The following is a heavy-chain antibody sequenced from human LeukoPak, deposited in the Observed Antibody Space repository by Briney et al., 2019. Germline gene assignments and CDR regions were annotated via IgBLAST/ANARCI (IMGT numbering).Heavy chain of an antibody. CDR2: ISYDGNNK. CDR3: SKGVRGAARYWYFDL. CDR1: GFTFSSYG. Sequence: GGSLRLSCAAAGFTFSSYGMHWVRQAPGRGLEWVALISYDGNNKYYPDSVKGRFTISRDNSKNTLFLQMDSLRAEDTAVYYCSKGVRGAARYWYFDLWGRGTLVTVSS. V-gene: IGHV3-30*18. J-gene: IGHJ2*01. D-gene: IGHD3-10*02.